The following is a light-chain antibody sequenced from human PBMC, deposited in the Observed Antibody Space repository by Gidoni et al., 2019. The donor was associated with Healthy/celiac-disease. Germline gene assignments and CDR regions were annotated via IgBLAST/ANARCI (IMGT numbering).Light chain of an antibody. CDR3: QRYGSSRCT. CDR2: GAS. CDR1: QRVSSCY. J-gene: IGKJ2*02. V-gene: IGKV3-20*01. Sequence: EIVLTQSPGTLSLSPGESATLSCRANQRVSSCYLAWYQQKPGQAPRLLIYGASSRATGIPDRCSGSGCRTDFTITISGLEPEDGAVYCCQRYGSSRCTFGQGTKLEIK.